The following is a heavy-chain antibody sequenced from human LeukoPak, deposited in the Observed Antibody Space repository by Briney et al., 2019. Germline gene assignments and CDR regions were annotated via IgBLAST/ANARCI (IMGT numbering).Heavy chain of an antibody. CDR2: ISGSDGTT. CDR3: AKVRASSGYYLDY. J-gene: IGHJ4*02. CDR1: GFTFSIYA. Sequence: GGSLRLSCAASGFTFSIYAMTWVRQAPGKGLEWVSGISGSDGTTYDADSVKGRVTISGDNSKNTLYLQVNSLTDEDTAIYYCAKVRASSGYYLDYWGQGTLVTVSS. D-gene: IGHD3-22*01. V-gene: IGHV3-23*01.